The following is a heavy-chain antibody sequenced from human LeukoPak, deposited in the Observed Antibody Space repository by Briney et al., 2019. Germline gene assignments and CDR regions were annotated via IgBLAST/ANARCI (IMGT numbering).Heavy chain of an antibody. D-gene: IGHD2-2*01. J-gene: IGHJ4*02. Sequence: GGSLRLSCAASGFTFSSYGMHWVRQAPGKGLEWVAVIWCDGSNKYYADSVKGRFTISRDNSKNMVYLEMNSLRAEDTAMYYCARDRVGYCASISCFTFDNWGQGTLVTVSS. CDR2: IWCDGSNK. CDR1: GFTFSSYG. CDR3: ARDRVGYCASISCFTFDN. V-gene: IGHV3-33*01.